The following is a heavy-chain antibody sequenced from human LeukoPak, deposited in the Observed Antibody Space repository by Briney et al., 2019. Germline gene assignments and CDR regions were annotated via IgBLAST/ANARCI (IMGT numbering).Heavy chain of an antibody. CDR3: ARANTRGITMIVVLKRSGAFDI. D-gene: IGHD3-22*01. CDR2: IKQDGSEK. CDR1: GFTFSSYW. J-gene: IGHJ3*02. V-gene: IGHV3-7*01. Sequence: GGSLRLSCAASGFTFSSYWMSWVRQAPGKGLEWVANIKQDGSEKYYVDSVKGRFTISRDNAKNSLYLQMNSLRAEDTAVYYCARANTRGITMIVVLKRSGAFDIWGQGTMVTVSS.